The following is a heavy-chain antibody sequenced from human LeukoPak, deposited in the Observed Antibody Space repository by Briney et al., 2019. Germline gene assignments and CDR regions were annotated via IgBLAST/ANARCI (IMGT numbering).Heavy chain of an antibody. CDR2: MNPNSGNT. J-gene: IGHJ5*02. D-gene: IGHD3-3*01. V-gene: IGHV1-8*01. CDR3: ARRGKITIFGVVHNWFDP. Sequence: GASVKVSCKASGYTFTSYDINWVRQATGQGLEWMGWMNPNSGNTGYAQKFQGRVTMTRNTSISTAYMELSSLRSEDTAVYYCARRGKITIFGVVHNWFDPWGQGILVTVSS. CDR1: GYTFTSYD.